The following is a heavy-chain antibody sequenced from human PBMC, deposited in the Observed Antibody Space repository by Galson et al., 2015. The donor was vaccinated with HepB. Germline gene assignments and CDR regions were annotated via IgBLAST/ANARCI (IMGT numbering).Heavy chain of an antibody. J-gene: IGHJ3*02. D-gene: IGHD1-26*01. CDR1: GFTFSSYA. CDR2: ISGSGGST. V-gene: IGHV3-23*01. CDR3: ALSVGAISDASDI. Sequence: SLRLSCAASGFTFSSYAMSWVRQAPGKGLEWVSAISGSGGSTYYADSVKGRFTISRDNSKNTLYLQMNSLRAEDTAVYYCALSVGAISDASDIWGQGTMVTVSS.